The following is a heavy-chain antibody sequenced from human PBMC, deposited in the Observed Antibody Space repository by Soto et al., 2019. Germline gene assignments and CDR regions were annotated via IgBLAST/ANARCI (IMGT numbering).Heavy chain of an antibody. CDR2: ISYDGSNK. CDR3: ARDPPSDSSGYYSYFDY. D-gene: IGHD3-22*01. Sequence: SLRLSCAASGFTFSSYAMHWVRQAPGKGLEWVAVISYDGSNKYYADSVKGRFTISRDNSKNTLYLQMNSLRAEDTAVYHCARDPPSDSSGYYSYFDYWGQGTLVTVSS. J-gene: IGHJ4*02. CDR1: GFTFSSYA. V-gene: IGHV3-30-3*01.